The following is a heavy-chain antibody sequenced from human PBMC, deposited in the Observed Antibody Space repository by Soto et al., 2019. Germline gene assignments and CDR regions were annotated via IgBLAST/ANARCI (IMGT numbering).Heavy chain of an antibody. CDR3: ARIPYYDFWSGYYGRYYYYYMDV. D-gene: IGHD3-3*01. Sequence: ASVKVSCKASGYTFTSYDINWVRQATGQGLEWMGWMNPNSGNTGYAQKFQGRVTMTRNTSISTAYMELSSLRSEDTAVYYCARIPYYDFWSGYYGRYYYYYMDVWGKGTTVTVSS. J-gene: IGHJ6*03. CDR2: MNPNSGNT. V-gene: IGHV1-8*01. CDR1: GYTFTSYD.